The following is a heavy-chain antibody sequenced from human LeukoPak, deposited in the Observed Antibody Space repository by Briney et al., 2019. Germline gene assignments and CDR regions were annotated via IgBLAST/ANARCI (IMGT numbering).Heavy chain of an antibody. J-gene: IGHJ4*02. V-gene: IGHV3-30-3*01. CDR1: GFTFSSYA. CDR3: ARDLYDSSGLSLDY. D-gene: IGHD3-22*01. CDR2: ISYDGSNK. Sequence: PGRSLRLSCAASGFTFSSYAMHWVRQAPGKGLEWVAVISYDGSNKYYADSVKGRFTISRDNSKNTLYLQMNSLRAEDTAVYYCARDLYDSSGLSLDYWGQGTLVTVSS.